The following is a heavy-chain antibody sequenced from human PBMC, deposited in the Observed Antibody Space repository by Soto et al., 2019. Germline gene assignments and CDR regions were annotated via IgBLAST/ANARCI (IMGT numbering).Heavy chain of an antibody. CDR3: ATVEDCGGDCPIEAFEI. V-gene: IGHV4-31*03. CDR1: GGSISSGGYY. D-gene: IGHD2-21*02. Sequence: QVQLQESGPGLVKPSQTLSLTCTVSGGSISSGGYYWSWIRQHPGKGLEWIGYIYYTGSTSYNPSLKSRVTISVDPSKTQFSLKLSSVTAADTAVYYCATVEDCGGDCPIEAFEIWGQGTMVTVSS. J-gene: IGHJ3*02. CDR2: IYYTGST.